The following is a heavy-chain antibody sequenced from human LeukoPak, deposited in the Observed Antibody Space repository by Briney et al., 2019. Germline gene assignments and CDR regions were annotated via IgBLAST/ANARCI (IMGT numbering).Heavy chain of an antibody. D-gene: IGHD5-18*01. CDR1: GGSFSGYY. Sequence: SETLSLTCAVYGGSFSGYYWSWIRQPPGKGLEWIGEINHSGSTNYNPSLKSRVTISVDTSKNQFSLKLSSVTAADTAVYYCARSYQGGYSYGPFDYWGQGTLVAVSS. V-gene: IGHV4-34*01. J-gene: IGHJ4*02. CDR2: INHSGST. CDR3: ARSYQGGYSYGPFDY.